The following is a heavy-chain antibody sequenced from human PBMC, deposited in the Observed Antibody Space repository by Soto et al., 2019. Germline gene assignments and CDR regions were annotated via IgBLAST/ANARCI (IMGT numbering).Heavy chain of an antibody. CDR1: GGSISTGGYY. V-gene: IGHV4-31*03. CDR2: IYYSGST. Sequence: QVQLQESGPGLVKPSQTLSLTCTVSGGSISTGGYYWTWIRQHPGKGLEWIGYIYYSGSTYYNPSLKSRVTITVDTSKNQFSLKLSSVTAADTAVYYCARGLSVTLFDNWGQGTLVTVSS. D-gene: IGHD4-17*01. CDR3: ARGLSVTLFDN. J-gene: IGHJ4*02.